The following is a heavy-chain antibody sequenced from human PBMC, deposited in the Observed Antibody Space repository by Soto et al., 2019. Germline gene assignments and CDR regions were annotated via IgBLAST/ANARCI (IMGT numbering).Heavy chain of an antibody. J-gene: IGHJ4*02. D-gene: IGHD3-22*01. CDR3: ARGRTVRNYADDSSDYFYFFDY. CDR2: VYYTGST. V-gene: IGHV4-59*01. Sequence: SETLSLTCTVSGDSISTFYWGWMRQSPGKELEWIGYVYYTGSTNYNPSLKSRVTISVDRSKNQFSLKLTSANAADTAVYYCARGRTVRNYADDSSDYFYFFDYWGQGTQLTVSS. CDR1: GDSISTFY.